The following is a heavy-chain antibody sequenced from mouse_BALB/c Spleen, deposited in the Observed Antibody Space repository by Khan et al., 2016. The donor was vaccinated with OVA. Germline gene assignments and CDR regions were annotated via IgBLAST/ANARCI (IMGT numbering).Heavy chain of an antibody. CDR2: INPSNGYT. CDR1: GYTFTTYT. CDR3: AREGAYYRSAGLFSY. Sequence: QMQLEESGAELARPGASVKMSCKASGYTFTTYTMHWVKQRLGQGLEWIGYINPSNGYTNYNKNFKDKSTLTADKSSSTAYMQLSTLTPDYSVIYYCAREGAYYRSAGLFSYWGQGTLVTVSA. D-gene: IGHD2-14*01. V-gene: IGHV1-4*01. J-gene: IGHJ3*01.